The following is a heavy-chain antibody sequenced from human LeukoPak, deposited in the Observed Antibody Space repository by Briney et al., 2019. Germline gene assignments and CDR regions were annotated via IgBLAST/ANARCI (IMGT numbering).Heavy chain of an antibody. D-gene: IGHD6-13*01. J-gene: IGHJ4*02. CDR1: EFTFSDYY. CDR3: GRLGIITAAGSNDY. Sequence: GGSLRLSCAASEFTFSDYYMSWIRQAPGKGLEWVSYISYSGDTKYYADSVKGRFTVSRDNAKNSLYLQMNSLRAEDTAVCYCGRLGIITAAGSNDYWGQGTLVTVSS. CDR2: ISYSGDTK. V-gene: IGHV3-11*01.